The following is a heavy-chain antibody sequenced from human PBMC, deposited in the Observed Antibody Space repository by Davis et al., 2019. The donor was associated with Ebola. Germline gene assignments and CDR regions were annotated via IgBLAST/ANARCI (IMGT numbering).Heavy chain of an antibody. CDR2: IFYTGST. CDR1: GGSISTTSYY. D-gene: IGHD6-6*01. J-gene: IGHJ5*02. Sequence: MPSETLSLTCTVSGGSISTTSYYWGWIRQPPGKGLEWIGSIFYTGSTFYNSSLQSRVTISVDTSKNQFSLKLTSVSAADTAVYYCARQLYTCSSADWFDPWGQGTLVTVSS. CDR3: ARQLYTCSSADWFDP. V-gene: IGHV4-39*01.